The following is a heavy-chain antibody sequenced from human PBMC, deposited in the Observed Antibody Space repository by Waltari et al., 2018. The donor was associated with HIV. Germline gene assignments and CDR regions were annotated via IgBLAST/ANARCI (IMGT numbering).Heavy chain of an antibody. V-gene: IGHV4-34*01. CDR3: ANLISMTATDVFDV. CDR1: GTSFTGYY. CDR2: VDHRGST. Sequence: QVRLEQWGAGLLKPSETLSLTCAVYGTSFTGYYWTWIRQSPGGGLQWIGEVDHRGSTPYNPSLKSRVSMSVDTFKHQFSLKLASVTAADTAVYYCANLISMTATDVFDVWGQGTLVSVSS. D-gene: IGHD2-21*02. J-gene: IGHJ3*01.